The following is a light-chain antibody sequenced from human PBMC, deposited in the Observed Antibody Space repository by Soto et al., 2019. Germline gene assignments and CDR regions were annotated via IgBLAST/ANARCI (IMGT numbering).Light chain of an antibody. V-gene: IGKV3-11*01. J-gene: IGKJ2*01. CDR2: DAS. CDR1: QSVSSY. Sequence: EIVLTQSPATLSLSPGERATLSCRASQSVSSYLAWFQQKPGQAPRLLIYDASNRATGIPARFSGSGSGTDVSLTIRGVGLEGCAIYYCQQRTNWPPYTFGQGTKLEIK. CDR3: QQRTNWPPYT.